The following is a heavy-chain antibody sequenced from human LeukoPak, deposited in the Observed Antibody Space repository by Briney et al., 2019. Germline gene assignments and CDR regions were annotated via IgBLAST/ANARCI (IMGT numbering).Heavy chain of an antibody. CDR2: INHSGST. D-gene: IGHD1-1*01. V-gene: IGHV4-34*01. CDR1: GGSFSGYY. CDR3: ARQTRTTGTSNFDY. J-gene: IGHJ4*02. Sequence: PSETLSLTCAVYGGSFSGYYWSWIRQPPGKGLEWIGEINHSGSTNYNPSLKSRVTISVDTSKNQFSLKLSSVTAADTAVYYCARQTRTTGTSNFDYWGQGTLVTVSS.